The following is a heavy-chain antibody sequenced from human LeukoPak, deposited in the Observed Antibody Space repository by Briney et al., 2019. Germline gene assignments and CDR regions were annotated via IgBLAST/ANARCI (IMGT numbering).Heavy chain of an antibody. Sequence: SETLSLTCTVSGGSISSYYWSWIRQPPGKGLEWIGYIYYSGSTNYNPSLKSRVTISEDTSKNQFSLKLSSVTAADTAVYYCACGYSGYEYYFDYWGQGTLVTVSS. D-gene: IGHD5-12*01. V-gene: IGHV4-59*01. CDR1: GGSISSYY. CDR3: ACGYSGYEYYFDY. CDR2: IYYSGST. J-gene: IGHJ4*02.